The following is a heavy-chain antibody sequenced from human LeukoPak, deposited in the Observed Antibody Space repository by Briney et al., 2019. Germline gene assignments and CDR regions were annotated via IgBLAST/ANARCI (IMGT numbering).Heavy chain of an antibody. Sequence: GGSLRISCAASGFTFDDYAMFWVRQAPGKGLEWVSGISWNSKNIGYAASVKGRFTISRDNAKNSLYLQMNSLRAEDTAFYYCAKGNRDSSGFYYYYGMDVWGQGTTVTVSS. J-gene: IGHJ6*02. CDR1: GFTFDDYA. CDR2: ISWNSKNI. CDR3: AKGNRDSSGFYYYYGMDV. V-gene: IGHV3-9*01. D-gene: IGHD3-22*01.